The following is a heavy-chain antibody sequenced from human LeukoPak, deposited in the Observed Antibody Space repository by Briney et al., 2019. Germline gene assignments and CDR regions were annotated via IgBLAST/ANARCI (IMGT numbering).Heavy chain of an antibody. J-gene: IGHJ4*02. Sequence: GGSLRLSCAASGFTFSSYATSWVRQAPGKGLEWVSAISGSGGSTYYADSVKGRFTIYRDNSKNTLYLQMNSLRAEDTAVYYCAKLSGFDYGDSWGQGTLVTVSS. CDR1: GFTFSSYA. CDR3: AKLSGFDYGDS. CDR2: ISGSGGST. V-gene: IGHV3-23*01.